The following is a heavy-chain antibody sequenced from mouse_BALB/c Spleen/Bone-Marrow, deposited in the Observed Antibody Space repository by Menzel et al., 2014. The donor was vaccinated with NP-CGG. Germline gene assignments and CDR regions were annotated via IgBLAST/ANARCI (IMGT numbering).Heavy chain of an antibody. V-gene: IGHV1S127*01. CDR1: GYAFTSYW. CDR3: PGGNVHAMDY. J-gene: IGHJ4*01. Sequence: VHLQQSGAGLVKPGGSVKMSCKASGYAFTSYWMHWVKQTPGQGLEWIGVIDPSDSYTSYDQKFKGKATLTVDTSTSTAYIQLSSLTYEASAVYYTPGGNVHAMDYWGQGTSATVSS. CDR2: IDPSDSYT.